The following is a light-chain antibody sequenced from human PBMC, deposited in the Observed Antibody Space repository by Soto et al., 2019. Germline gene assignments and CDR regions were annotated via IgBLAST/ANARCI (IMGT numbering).Light chain of an antibody. CDR1: SSNIGSNT. CDR2: SNN. J-gene: IGLJ1*01. V-gene: IGLV1-44*01. Sequence: QSVLTQPPSASGTPGQRVTISCSGSSSNIGSNTVNWYQQLPGTAPKLLIYSNNQRPPGVPDRFSGSKSGTSASLAISGLQSEDEADYYCAAWDDSPSYVFGTGTKLTVL. CDR3: AAWDDSPSYV.